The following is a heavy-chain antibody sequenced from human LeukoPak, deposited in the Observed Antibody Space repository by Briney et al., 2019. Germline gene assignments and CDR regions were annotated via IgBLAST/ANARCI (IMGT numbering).Heavy chain of an antibody. CDR1: GGTFSSYA. V-gene: IGHV1-69*05. CDR2: IIPIFGTA. D-gene: IGHD2-2*02. J-gene: IGHJ4*02. CDR3: ARTRGRYCSSTSCYTFDY. Sequence: SVKVSCKASGGTFSSYAISWVRQAPGQGLEWMGGIIPIFGTANYAQKFQGRVTITTDESTSTAYMELSSLRSEDTAVYYCARTRGRYCSSTSCYTFDYWGQGTLVTVSS.